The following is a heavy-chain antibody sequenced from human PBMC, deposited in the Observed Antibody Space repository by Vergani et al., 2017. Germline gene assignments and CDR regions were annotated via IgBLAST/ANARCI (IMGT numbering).Heavy chain of an antibody. CDR3: ARHTTNTDS. V-gene: IGHV5-51*01. J-gene: IGHJ4*02. CDR2: IYPADSDT. Sequence: EVELVQSGPEMRKPGESLKISCKGSEYSFGNYWIGWARQMPGKGLEWMGIIYPADSDTRYSPSFQGQVTISADKSISTAFLQWDSLKASDTALYYCARHTTNTDSGGQGTLVTVS. CDR1: EYSFGNYW. D-gene: IGHD1-1*01.